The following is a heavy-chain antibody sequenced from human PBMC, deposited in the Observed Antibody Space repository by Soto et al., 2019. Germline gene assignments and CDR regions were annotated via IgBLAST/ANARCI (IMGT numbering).Heavy chain of an antibody. CDR2: ISTYSGET. CDR3: ARDYFPSGSSCIDVFDV. CDR1: GYSFINYG. Sequence: QVQLVQSGGEMKKPGASVKVSCKASGYSFINYGSSWVRQAPGQGLEWMGWISTYSGETNFAQNVQCRVTMTTDTSTKKVYGELRSLRSDDTAVYYCARDYFPSGSSCIDVFDVWGQRTVVTVS. V-gene: IGHV1-18*01. D-gene: IGHD3-10*01. J-gene: IGHJ3*01.